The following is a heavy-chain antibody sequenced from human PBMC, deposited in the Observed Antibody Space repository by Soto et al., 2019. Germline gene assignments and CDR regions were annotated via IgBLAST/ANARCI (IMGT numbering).Heavy chain of an antibody. CDR2: VIPIYDSV. CDR3: ASWRSYSGSYCFDY. CDR1: GGTFNTYT. D-gene: IGHD1-26*01. V-gene: IGHV1-69*06. Sequence: QVQLVQSGAEVKKPGSSVKVSCEASGGTFNTYTINWVRQAPGRGLEWMGQVIPIYDSVNYAESFQGRVTSTADKSTNIAYMELSSLRSEDAALYFCASWRSYSGSYCFDYWGQGTLVIVSS. J-gene: IGHJ4*02.